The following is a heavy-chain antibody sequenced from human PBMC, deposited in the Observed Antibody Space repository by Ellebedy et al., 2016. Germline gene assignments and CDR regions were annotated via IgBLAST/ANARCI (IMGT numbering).Heavy chain of an antibody. CDR1: GYSFTSYW. J-gene: IGHJ4*02. CDR2: IYPGDSDT. D-gene: IGHD1-14*01. CDR3: ARDSNLGLIFDY. V-gene: IGHV5-51*01. Sequence: ETLSLXCKGSGYSFTSYWIGWVRQMPGKGLEWMGIIYPGDSDTRYSPSFQGQVTISADKSISTAYLQWSSLKASDTAMYYCARDSNLGLIFDYWGQGTLVTVSS.